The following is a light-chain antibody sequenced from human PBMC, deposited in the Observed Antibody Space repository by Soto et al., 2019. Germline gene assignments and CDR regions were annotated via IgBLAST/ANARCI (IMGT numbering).Light chain of an antibody. CDR3: SSYTSSSTRV. V-gene: IGLV2-14*01. CDR1: SSDVGGYNY. J-gene: IGLJ2*01. Sequence: CTGTSSDVGGYNYVSWYQQHPGKAPKLIIYEVSNRPSGVSNRFSGSKSGNTASLTISGLQAEDEADYYCSSYTSSSTRVFGGGTKLTVL. CDR2: EVS.